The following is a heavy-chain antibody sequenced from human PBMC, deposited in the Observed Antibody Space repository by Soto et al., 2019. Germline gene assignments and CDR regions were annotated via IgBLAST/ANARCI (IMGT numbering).Heavy chain of an antibody. CDR1: GFTFSSYS. CDR3: AKDLESFMAYYYGMDV. CDR2: ISYDGSNK. V-gene: IGHV3-30*18. Sequence: GGSLRLSCAASGFTFSSYSMHWVRQAPGKGLEWVAVISYDGSNKYYADSVKGRFTISRDNSENTLYLQMNSLRAEDTAVYYCAKDLESFMAYYYGMDVWGQGTTVTVSS. J-gene: IGHJ6*02.